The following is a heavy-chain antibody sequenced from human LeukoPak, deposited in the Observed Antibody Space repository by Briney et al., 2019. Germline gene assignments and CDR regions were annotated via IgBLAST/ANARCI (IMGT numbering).Heavy chain of an antibody. Sequence: ASVKVSCKASGYTFTSYGISWVRQAPGQGLEWMGWISAYNGNTHYAQKFQGGVTITADESTSTAYMELSSLRSEDTAVYYCARSAYCSSTSCSPRGIITGAFDIWGQGTMVTVSS. D-gene: IGHD2-2*01. J-gene: IGHJ3*02. CDR2: ISAYNGNT. V-gene: IGHV1-18*01. CDR3: ARSAYCSSTSCSPRGIITGAFDI. CDR1: GYTFTSYG.